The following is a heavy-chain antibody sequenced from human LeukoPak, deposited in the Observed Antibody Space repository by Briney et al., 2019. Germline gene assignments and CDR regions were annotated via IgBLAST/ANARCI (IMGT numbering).Heavy chain of an antibody. V-gene: IGHV3-30*02. CDR3: AKGDQGDIVVVPAGDAFDI. CDR1: GFNFDNFA. Sequence: GKSLTLSCVVSGFNFDNFAMHWVRQPLGKGLEWVAFIRYDRGNKYYADSVKGRFTISRDNSKNTLYLQMNSLRAEDTAVYYCAKGDQGDIVVVPAGDAFDIWGQGTMVTVSS. J-gene: IGHJ3*02. D-gene: IGHD2-2*01. CDR2: IRYDRGNK.